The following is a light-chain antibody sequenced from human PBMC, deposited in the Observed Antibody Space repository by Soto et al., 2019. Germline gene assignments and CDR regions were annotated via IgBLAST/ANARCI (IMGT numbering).Light chain of an antibody. CDR3: QQYGSSPLYT. J-gene: IGKJ2*01. CDR2: GAS. CDR1: QSVGSD. V-gene: IGKV3-20*01. Sequence: EIVMTQSPATLSVSPGERATLSCRASQSVGSDLAWYQQKPGQAPRLVIYGASTRATGIPDRFSGSGSGTDFTLTINRLEADDFAVYYCQQYGSSPLYTFGQGTKLEIK.